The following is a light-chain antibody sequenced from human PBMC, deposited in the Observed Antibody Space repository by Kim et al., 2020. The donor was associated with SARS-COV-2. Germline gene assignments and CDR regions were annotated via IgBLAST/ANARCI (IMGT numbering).Light chain of an antibody. Sequence: SGSPGEKAPLSCRASQSVSSNLAWYQQKPGQAPRLLIYGASTRATGIPARFSGSGSGTEFTLTISSLQCEDFAVYYCQQYNNWLTFGGGTKVDIK. CDR3: QQYNNWLT. J-gene: IGKJ4*01. V-gene: IGKV3-15*01. CDR2: GAS. CDR1: QSVSSN.